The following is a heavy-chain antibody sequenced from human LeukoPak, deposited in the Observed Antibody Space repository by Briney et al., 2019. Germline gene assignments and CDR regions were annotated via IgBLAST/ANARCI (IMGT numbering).Heavy chain of an antibody. V-gene: IGHV3-21*01. CDR3: ARGLVGATGPYYFDY. J-gene: IGHJ4*02. CDR1: GFTFSSYS. CDR2: ISGSSSYI. D-gene: IGHD1-26*01. Sequence: GGSLRLSCAASGFTFSSYSMNWVRQAPGKGLEWVSSISGSSSYIYYADSVKGRFTISRDNAKNSLYLQMNSLRAEDTAVYYCARGLVGATGPYYFDYWGQGTLVTVSS.